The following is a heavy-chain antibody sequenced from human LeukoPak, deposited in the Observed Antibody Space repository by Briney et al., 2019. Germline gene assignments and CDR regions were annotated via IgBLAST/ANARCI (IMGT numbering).Heavy chain of an antibody. V-gene: IGHV4-31*03. D-gene: IGHD3-16*01. CDR1: GGSISSGGYY. CDR3: VRFGVNYDMDV. Sequence: SETLSLTCTVSGGSISSGGYYWSWIRQHPGKGLEWIGYIYYSGSTYYNPSLKSRVTISVDTSKNQFSLKLSSVTAADTAIYYCVRFGVNYDMDVWGQGTTVTV. CDR2: IYYSGST. J-gene: IGHJ6*02.